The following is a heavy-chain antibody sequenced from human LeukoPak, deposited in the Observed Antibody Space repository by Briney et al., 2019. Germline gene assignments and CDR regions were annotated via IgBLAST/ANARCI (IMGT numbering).Heavy chain of an antibody. J-gene: IGHJ4*02. CDR1: GGSISSYY. CDR3: ARGDHPTWLFPFVVGSSWPY. D-gene: IGHD3-9*01. CDR2: IYYSGST. V-gene: IGHV4-59*01. Sequence: PSETLSLTCTVSGGSISSYYWSWIRQPPGKGLEWIGYIYYSGSTNYNPSLKSRVTISVDTSKNQFSLKLSSVTAADTAVYYCARGDHPTWLFPFVVGSSWPYWGQGTLVTVSS.